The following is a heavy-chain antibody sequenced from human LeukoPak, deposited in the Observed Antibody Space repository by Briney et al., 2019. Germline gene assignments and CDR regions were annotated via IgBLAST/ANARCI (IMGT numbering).Heavy chain of an antibody. CDR1: GGSISSYY. J-gene: IGHJ6*03. CDR3: ARVPSLRGYDILTGYRDYYYMDV. D-gene: IGHD3-9*01. CDR2: IYYSGST. Sequence: PSETLSLTCTVSGGSISSYYWSWIRQPPGKGLEWTGYIYYSGSTNYNPSLKSRVTISVDTSKNQFSLKLSSVTAADTAVYYCARVPSLRGYDILTGYRDYYYMDVWGKGTTVTVSS. V-gene: IGHV4-59*01.